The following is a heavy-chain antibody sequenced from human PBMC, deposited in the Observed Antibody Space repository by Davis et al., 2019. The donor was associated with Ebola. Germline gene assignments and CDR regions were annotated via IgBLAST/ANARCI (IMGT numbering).Heavy chain of an antibody. J-gene: IGHJ6*04. CDR3: ARGPYYYDSSGPTGDYYGMDV. D-gene: IGHD3-22*01. V-gene: IGHV3-33*08. CDR2: IWYDGSNK. CDR1: GFTFSSYG. Sequence: GESLKISCAASGFTFSSYGMHWVRQAPGKGLEWVAVIWYDGSNKYYADSVKGRFTISRDNSKNTLYLQMNSLRAEDTAVYYCARGPYYYDSSGPTGDYYGMDVWGKGTTVTVSS.